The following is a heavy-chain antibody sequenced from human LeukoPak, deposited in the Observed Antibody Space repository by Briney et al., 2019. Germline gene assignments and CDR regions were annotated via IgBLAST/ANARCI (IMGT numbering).Heavy chain of an antibody. J-gene: IGHJ6*03. CDR1: GYTFTSYD. D-gene: IGHD2-21*02. Sequence: ASVKVSCKASGYTFTSYDINWVRQATGQGLEWMGRIIPIFGTANYAQKFQGRVTITTDESTSTAYMELSSLRSEDTAVYYCARSSYCGGDCYSYYYYYMDVWGKGTTVTVSS. V-gene: IGHV1-69*05. CDR2: IIPIFGTA. CDR3: ARSSYCGGDCYSYYYYYMDV.